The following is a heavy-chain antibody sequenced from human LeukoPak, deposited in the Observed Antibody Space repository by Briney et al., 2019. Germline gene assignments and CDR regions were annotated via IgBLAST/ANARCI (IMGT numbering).Heavy chain of an antibody. CDR3: ARFTNY. CDR2: IYSGGST. CDR1: GFTVSSNS. D-gene: IGHD3-3*01. Sequence: GGSLRLSCTVSGFTVSSNSMSWVRQAPGKGLEWVSVIYSGGSTYYADSVKGRFTISRDNSKNTLYLQMNSLRAEDTAVYYCARFTNYWGQGTLVTASS. J-gene: IGHJ4*02. V-gene: IGHV3-66*01.